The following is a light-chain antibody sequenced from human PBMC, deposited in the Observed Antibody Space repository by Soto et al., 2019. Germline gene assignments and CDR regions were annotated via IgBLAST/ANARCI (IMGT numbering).Light chain of an antibody. CDR3: QQSYSTPLVT. V-gene: IGKV1-39*01. CDR2: AAS. CDR1: QSISSY. Sequence: DIQMTQSPSSLSASVGDRVTITCRASQSISSYLNWYQQKPGKAPKLLIYAASSLESGVPSRFSGSGSGTEFTLTISSMQPEDFATYYFQQSYSTPLVTFGPGTKVDIK. J-gene: IGKJ3*01.